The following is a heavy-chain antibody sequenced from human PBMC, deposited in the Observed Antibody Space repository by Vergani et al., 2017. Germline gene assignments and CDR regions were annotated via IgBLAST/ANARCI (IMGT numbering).Heavy chain of an antibody. Sequence: QLQLQESGSGLVKPSQTLSLTCAVSGGSISSGGYSWSWIRQPPGKGLEWIGYIYHSGSTYYNPSLRRRVTISVDRSKNQFSLKLSSVTAADTAVYYCARLGVAADYVDYWGQGTLVTVSS. J-gene: IGHJ4*02. CDR2: IYHSGST. V-gene: IGHV4-30-2*01. CDR1: GGSISSGGYS. D-gene: IGHD6-25*01. CDR3: ARLGVAADYVDY.